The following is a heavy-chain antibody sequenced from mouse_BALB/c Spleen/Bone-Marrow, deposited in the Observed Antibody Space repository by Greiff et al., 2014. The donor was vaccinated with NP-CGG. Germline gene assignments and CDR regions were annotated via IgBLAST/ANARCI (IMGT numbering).Heavy chain of an antibody. CDR2: IYPGSSST. Sequence: QVQLQQPGSELVRPGASVKLSCKASGYTFTSYWMHWVKQRPGQGLEWIGNIYPGSSSTNYDEKFKSKATLTVDTSSSTAYMQLSSLTSEDSAVYYCRSYDYTMDYWDQGTSVTVSS. V-gene: IGHV1S5*01. CDR3: RSYDYTMDY. J-gene: IGHJ4*01. CDR1: GYTFTSYW. D-gene: IGHD1-1*01.